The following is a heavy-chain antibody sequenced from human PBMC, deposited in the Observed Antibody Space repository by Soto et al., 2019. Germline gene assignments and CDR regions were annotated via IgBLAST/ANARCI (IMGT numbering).Heavy chain of an antibody. CDR2: MYPGDSDT. CDR1: GYDFNTNW. CDR3: ARLPRDCNNTSCYYADH. V-gene: IGHV5-51*01. Sequence: GESLKISCRGSGYDFNTNWFGWVRQLPGRGLEWVGVMYPGDSDTRYNPSLQGHVTLSVDVTVSTAFLEWRILETSDTGMYFCARLPRDCNNTSCYYADHGGHGTQVTVSS. J-gene: IGHJ4*01. D-gene: IGHD3-3*01.